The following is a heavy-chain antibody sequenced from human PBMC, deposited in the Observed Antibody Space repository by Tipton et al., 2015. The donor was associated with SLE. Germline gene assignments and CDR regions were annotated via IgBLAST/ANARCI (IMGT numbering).Heavy chain of an antibody. D-gene: IGHD5-24*01. CDR3: ARKEDGYNYYYYYYYMDV. Sequence: TLSLTCTVSGGSISSGGYYWSWIRQHPGKGLEWIGYIYYSGSTYYNPSLKSRVTISVDTSKNQFSLKLSSVTAADTAVYYCARKEDGYNYYYYYYYMDVWGKGTTVTVSS. CDR1: GGSISSGGYY. J-gene: IGHJ6*03. CDR2: IYYSGST. V-gene: IGHV4-31*03.